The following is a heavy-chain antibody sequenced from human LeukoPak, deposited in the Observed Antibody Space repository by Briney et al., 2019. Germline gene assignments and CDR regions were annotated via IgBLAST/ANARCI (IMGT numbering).Heavy chain of an antibody. V-gene: IGHV3-33*01. Sequence: PGGSLRLSCAASGFTFSSYGMHWVRQAPGKGLEWVAVIWYDGSNKYYADSVKGRFTISRDNSKNTLYLQMNSLRAEDTAVYYCATSGSYYRFDYWGQGTLVTVSS. CDR2: IWYDGSNK. J-gene: IGHJ4*02. CDR3: ATSGSYYRFDY. CDR1: GFTFSSYG. D-gene: IGHD1-26*01.